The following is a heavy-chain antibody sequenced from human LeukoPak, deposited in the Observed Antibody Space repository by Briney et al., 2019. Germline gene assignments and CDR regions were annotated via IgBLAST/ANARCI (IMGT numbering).Heavy chain of an antibody. CDR2: IYYSGST. J-gene: IGHJ5*02. Sequence: SETLSLTCTVSGGSISSSSYYWGWIRQPPGKGLEWIGSIYYSGSTYYNPSLKSRVTISVDTSKNQFSLKLSFVTAADTAVYYCAKTLAAARVAWFDPWGQGTLVTVSS. CDR3: AKTLAAARVAWFDP. CDR1: GGSISSSSYY. D-gene: IGHD6-13*01. V-gene: IGHV4-39*01.